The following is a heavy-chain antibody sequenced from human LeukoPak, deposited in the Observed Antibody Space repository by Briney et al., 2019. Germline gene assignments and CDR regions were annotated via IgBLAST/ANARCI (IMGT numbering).Heavy chain of an antibody. CDR2: INSDGGST. V-gene: IGHV3-74*01. CDR3: TTEYSSSWYEFWNY. Sequence: GGSLRLSCAASGFTFSSYWMHWVRQAPGKGLVWVSRINSDGGSTSYADSVKGRFTISRDNAKNTLYLQMNSLKTEDTAVYYCTTEYSSSWYEFWNYWGQGTLVTVSS. D-gene: IGHD6-13*01. J-gene: IGHJ4*02. CDR1: GFTFSSYW.